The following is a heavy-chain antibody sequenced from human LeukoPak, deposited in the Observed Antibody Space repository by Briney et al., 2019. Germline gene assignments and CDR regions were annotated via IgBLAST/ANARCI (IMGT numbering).Heavy chain of an antibody. CDR2: ISYDGSNK. V-gene: IGHV3-30-3*01. CDR3: ASSLYYSSSSLDY. D-gene: IGHD6-13*01. J-gene: IGHJ4*02. CDR1: GFTFSSYA. Sequence: GGSLRLSCAASGFTFSSYAMHWVRQAPGKGLEGVAVISYDGSNKYYADSVKGRFTISRDNSKNTLCLQMNSLRAEDTAVYYCASSLYYSSSSLDYWGQGTLVTVSS.